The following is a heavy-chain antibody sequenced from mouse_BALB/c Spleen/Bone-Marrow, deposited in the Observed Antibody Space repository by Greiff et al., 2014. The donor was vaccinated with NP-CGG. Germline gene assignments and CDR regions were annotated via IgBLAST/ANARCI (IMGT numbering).Heavy chain of an antibody. CDR3: AIYYYGSSGFAY. V-gene: IGHV14-3*02. CDR2: IDPANGNT. Sequence: VQLKESGAELVKPGASVKFSCTASGFNIKDTYMHWVKQRPEQGLEWIGRIDPANGNTKYDPKFQGKATITADTSSNTAYLQLSSLTSEDTAVYYCAIYYYGSSGFAYWGQGTLVTVSA. D-gene: IGHD1-1*01. J-gene: IGHJ3*01. CDR1: GFNIKDTY.